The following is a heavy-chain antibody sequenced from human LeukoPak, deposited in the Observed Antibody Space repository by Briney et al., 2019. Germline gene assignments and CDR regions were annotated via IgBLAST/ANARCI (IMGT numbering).Heavy chain of an antibody. V-gene: IGHV3-15*01. J-gene: IGHJ4*02. Sequence: GGSLRLSCAASGFTFSNAWMNWVRQAPGKGLEWIGRIKSETDGGATDYAAPVKGRFSISRDDSKNTLDLQMNSLKTEDTAVYYCTTEYIYGSGSPDDYWGQGTLVTVSS. D-gene: IGHD3-10*01. CDR2: IKSETDGGAT. CDR1: GFTFSNAW. CDR3: TTEYIYGSGSPDDY.